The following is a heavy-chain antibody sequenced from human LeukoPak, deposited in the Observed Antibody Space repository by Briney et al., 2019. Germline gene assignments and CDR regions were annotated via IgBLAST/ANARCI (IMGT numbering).Heavy chain of an antibody. V-gene: IGHV3-23*01. Sequence: PGGSLRLSCAASGFTFSSYAMSWVRQAPGKGLEWVSAISGSGGSTYYADSVKGRFTVSRDNSKNTLYPQMNSLRAEDTAVYYCAKDAHESYLVVSYSDYWGQGTLVTVS. CDR3: AKDAHESYLVVSYSDY. J-gene: IGHJ4*02. CDR1: GFTFSSYA. D-gene: IGHD1-26*01. CDR2: ISGSGGST.